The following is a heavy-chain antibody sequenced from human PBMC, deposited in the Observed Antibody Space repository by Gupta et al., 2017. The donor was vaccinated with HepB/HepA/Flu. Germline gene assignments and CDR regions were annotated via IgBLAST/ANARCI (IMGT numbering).Heavy chain of an antibody. Sequence: EVQLVESGVGFVQPGGSLRLHCAASGFTVSSNYMRLVRPARGEGLEWVSVIYSGGSTYYADSVKGRFTISRHNSKNTLYLQMNSLRAEDTAVYYCARDGRTGLEFDIWGQGTMVTVSS. CDR3: ARDGRTGLEFDI. V-gene: IGHV3-53*04. D-gene: IGHD7-27*01. CDR1: GFTVSSNY. CDR2: IYSGGST. J-gene: IGHJ3*02.